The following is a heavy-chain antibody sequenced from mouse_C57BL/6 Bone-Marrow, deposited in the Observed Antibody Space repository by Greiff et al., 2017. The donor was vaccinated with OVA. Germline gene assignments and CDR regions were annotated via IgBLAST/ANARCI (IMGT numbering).Heavy chain of an antibody. CDR1: GYTFTDYE. CDR2: IDPETGGT. V-gene: IGHV1-15*01. Sequence: VKLQESGAELVRPGASVTLSCKASGYTFTDYEMHWVKQTPVHGLEWIGAIDPETGGTAYNQKFKGKAILTADKSSSTAYMELRSLTSEDSAVYDCTRPGDYDRIFDDWGQGTTLTVSS. D-gene: IGHD2-4*01. CDR3: TRPGDYDRIFDD. J-gene: IGHJ2*01.